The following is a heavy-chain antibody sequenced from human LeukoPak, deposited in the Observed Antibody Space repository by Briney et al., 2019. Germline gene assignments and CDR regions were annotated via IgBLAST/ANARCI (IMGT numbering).Heavy chain of an antibody. V-gene: IGHV1-18*01. D-gene: IGHD3-22*01. J-gene: IGHJ5*02. Sequence: ASVTVSCKASGYTFTSYGISWVRQAPGQGLEWMGWISAYNGNTNYAQTLQGRVTMTTDTSTSTAYMELRSLRSDDTAVYYCARGPHSSGYLNWFDPWGQGTLVTVSS. CDR1: GYTFTSYG. CDR2: ISAYNGNT. CDR3: ARGPHSSGYLNWFDP.